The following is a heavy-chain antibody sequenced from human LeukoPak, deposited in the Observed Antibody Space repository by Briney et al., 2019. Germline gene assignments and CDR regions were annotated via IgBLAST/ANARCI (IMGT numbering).Heavy chain of an antibody. D-gene: IGHD6-13*01. CDR2: LSSSGVRT. V-gene: IGHV3-23*01. J-gene: IGHJ6*03. CDR1: GFTLSSFA. CDR3: AKNKGQLVPNYCMNV. Sequence: GGSLRLSCTASGFTLSSFAMSWVRQAPGKGLELVSTLSSSGVRTYYADSVKGRFTISRDNSLDTVFLQMNSLRGEDTAIYYCAKNKGQLVPNYCMNVWGKGTTVTVSS.